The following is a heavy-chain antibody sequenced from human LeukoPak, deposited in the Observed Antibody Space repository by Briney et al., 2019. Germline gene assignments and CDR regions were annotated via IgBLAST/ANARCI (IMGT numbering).Heavy chain of an antibody. CDR1: GGSISSYY. Sequence: PSETLSLTCTVSGGSISSYYWGWIRQPPGRGLEWIASIYYSGRTYYNPSLKSRVTLSVDTSKNQFSLKVTSVTAADTAVYYCARHTVAESDFDNWGQGTLVTVSS. J-gene: IGHJ4*02. CDR3: ARHTVAESDFDN. D-gene: IGHD6-19*01. V-gene: IGHV4-39*01. CDR2: IYYSGRT.